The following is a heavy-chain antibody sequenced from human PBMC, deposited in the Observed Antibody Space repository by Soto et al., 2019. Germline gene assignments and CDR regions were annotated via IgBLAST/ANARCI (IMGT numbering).Heavy chain of an antibody. CDR3: ARYYDGSGSYYHLGFDY. D-gene: IGHD3-10*01. Sequence: QVQLQESGPGLVKPSETLSLTCTVSGGSISSYYWSWIRQPPGKGLEWIGYIYYSGSTNYNPSLMSPVTISVDTSKKQFSLKMSSVSAEDTAVYYCARYYDGSGSYYHLGFDYWGQGTLVTVAS. CDR2: IYYSGST. J-gene: IGHJ4*02. V-gene: IGHV4-59*01. CDR1: GGSISSYY.